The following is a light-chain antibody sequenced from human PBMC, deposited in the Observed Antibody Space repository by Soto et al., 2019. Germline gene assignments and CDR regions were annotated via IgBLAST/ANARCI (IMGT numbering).Light chain of an antibody. CDR1: QSVTSY. CDR3: HQRQSWTRT. V-gene: IGKV3-11*01. Sequence: ELELTQSPATPSLSPGERATLSRRASQSVTSYLAWYQQKPGQAPRLLIHNASNRASGIPPRFSGSGSGTDFTLTINSLAPEDFAIYDCHQRQSWTRTFGQGTKVEIK. J-gene: IGKJ1*01. CDR2: NAS.